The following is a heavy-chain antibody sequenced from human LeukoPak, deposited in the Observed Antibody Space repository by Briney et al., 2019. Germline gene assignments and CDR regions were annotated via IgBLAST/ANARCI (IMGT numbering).Heavy chain of an antibody. V-gene: IGHV1-2*06. J-gene: IGHJ4*02. CDR3: ARDPFLHYYDSSGYFLFDY. D-gene: IGHD3-22*01. CDR1: GYTFTGYY. Sequence: ASVKVSCKASGYTFTGYYMHWVRQAPGQRLEWMGRINPNSGGTNYAQKFQGRVTMTRDTSISTAYMELSRLRSDDTAVYYCARDPFLHYYDSSGYFLFDYWGQGTLITVSS. CDR2: INPNSGGT.